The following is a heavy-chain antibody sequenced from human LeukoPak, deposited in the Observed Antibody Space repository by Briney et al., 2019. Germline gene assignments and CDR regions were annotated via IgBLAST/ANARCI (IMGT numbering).Heavy chain of an antibody. Sequence: PGGSLRLSCKGSGYSFSSYWIGWVRQMPGEGLEWMGIIYPGDSDTRYSPSFQGQVTISVDKSISTAYLQWSSLKASDTAMYYCARGEYYSDYWGQGTLVTVSS. D-gene: IGHD2/OR15-2a*01. V-gene: IGHV5-51*01. CDR1: GYSFSSYW. CDR3: ARGEYYSDY. CDR2: IYPGDSDT. J-gene: IGHJ4*02.